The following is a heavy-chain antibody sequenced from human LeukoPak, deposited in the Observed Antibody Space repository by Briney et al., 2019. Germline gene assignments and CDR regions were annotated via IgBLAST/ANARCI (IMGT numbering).Heavy chain of an antibody. Sequence: PGRSLRLSCAASGFTFSSYGMHWVRQAPGKGLEWVAVIWYDGSNKYYADSVKGRFTISRDNSKNTLYLQMNSLRAEDTAVYYCAKEGLNTYDFWSGYYGYYFDYWGQGTLVTVSS. CDR2: IWYDGSNK. V-gene: IGHV3-33*06. J-gene: IGHJ4*02. CDR3: AKEGLNTYDFWSGYYGYYFDY. CDR1: GFTFSSYG. D-gene: IGHD3-3*01.